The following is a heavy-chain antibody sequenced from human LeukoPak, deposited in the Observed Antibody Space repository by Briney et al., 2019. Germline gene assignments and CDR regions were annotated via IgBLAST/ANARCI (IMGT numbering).Heavy chain of an antibody. CDR3: ATSHASSGND. D-gene: IGHD3-22*01. CDR2: IKGDGSAK. Sequence: PGGSLRLSCAASGFTFSMSWMSWIRHSQGKGLEWVANIKGDGSAKYYVDSVKGRFTISRDNAKSSLYLQMNSLRVEDTAVYYCATSHASSGNDWGQGTLVTVSS. J-gene: IGHJ4*02. V-gene: IGHV3-7*01. CDR1: GFTFSMSW.